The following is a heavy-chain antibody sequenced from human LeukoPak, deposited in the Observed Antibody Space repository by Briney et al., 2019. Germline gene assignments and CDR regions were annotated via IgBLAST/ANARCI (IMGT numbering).Heavy chain of an antibody. D-gene: IGHD2-2*01. CDR1: GGTFSSYA. CDR3: ARDRGWLGYCSSTSCQYYFDY. CDR2: IIPIFGTA. J-gene: IGHJ4*02. Sequence: SVKVSCKASGGTFSSYAISWVRQAPGQGLEWMGGIIPIFGTANYAQKFQGRVTITADESTSTAYMELSSLRSEDTAVYYCARDRGWLGYCSSTSCQYYFDYWGQGTLVTVSS. V-gene: IGHV1-69*13.